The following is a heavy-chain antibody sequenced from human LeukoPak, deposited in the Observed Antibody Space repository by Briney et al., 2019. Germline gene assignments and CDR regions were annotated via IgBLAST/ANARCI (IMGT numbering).Heavy chain of an antibody. CDR3: ASSDRRGYSYGAFDY. CDR2: ISGSGGST. V-gene: IGHV3-23*01. J-gene: IGHJ4*02. Sequence: GGSLRLSCAASGFTFSSYAMSWVRQAPGKGLEWVSAISGSGGSTYYADSVKGRFTISRDNSKNTLYLQMNSLRAEDTAVYYCASSDRRGYSYGAFDYWGQGTLVTVSS. D-gene: IGHD5-18*01. CDR1: GFTFSSYA.